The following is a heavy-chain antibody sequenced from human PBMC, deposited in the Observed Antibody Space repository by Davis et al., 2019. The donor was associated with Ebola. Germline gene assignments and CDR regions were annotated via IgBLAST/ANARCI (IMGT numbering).Heavy chain of an antibody. CDR3: ANDKWSLDI. D-gene: IGHD2-15*01. CDR2: VNGGGTDT. V-gene: IGHV3-74*01. Sequence: PGGSLRLSCTASGFTFSTSWMHWVRQAPGKGLMWVSRVNGGGTDTSYADSVKGRFTISRDNAKNTLYLQMNSLRADDTAVYYCANDKWSLDIRGQGTMVTVSS. CDR1: GFTFSTSW. J-gene: IGHJ3*02.